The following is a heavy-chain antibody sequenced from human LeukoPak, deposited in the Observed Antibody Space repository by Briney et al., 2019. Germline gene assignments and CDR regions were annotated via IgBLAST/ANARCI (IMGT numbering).Heavy chain of an antibody. J-gene: IGHJ6*03. D-gene: IGHD3-10*01. CDR1: GFTFSSYS. CDR3: ARLGLYGSGSYGHQIDSYYYMDV. V-gene: IGHV3-21*01. CDR2: ISSSSSYI. Sequence: GGSLRLSCAASGFTFSSYSMNWVRQAPGKGLEWVSSISSSSSYIYYADSVKGRFTISRDNAKNSLYLQMNSLRAEDTAVYYCARLGLYGSGSYGHQIDSYYYMDVWGKGTTVTISS.